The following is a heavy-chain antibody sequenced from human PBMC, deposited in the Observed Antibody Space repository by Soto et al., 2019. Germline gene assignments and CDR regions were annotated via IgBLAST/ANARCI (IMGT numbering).Heavy chain of an antibody. CDR2: ISSSSSYI. J-gene: IGHJ3*02. D-gene: IGHD6-19*01. CDR1: GFTFSSYS. Sequence: GGSLRLSCAASGFTFSSYSMNWVRQAPGKGMEWVSSISSSSSYIYYADSVKGRFTIYRDNAKNSLYLQMNSLRAEAADVYSCARERVIAVADAFDIWGQGTMVTVSS. CDR3: ARERVIAVADAFDI. V-gene: IGHV3-21*01.